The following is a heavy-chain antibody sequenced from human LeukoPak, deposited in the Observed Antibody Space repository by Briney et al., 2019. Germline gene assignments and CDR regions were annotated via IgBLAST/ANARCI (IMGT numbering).Heavy chain of an antibody. CDR3: AKMKYQLLSYFDC. CDR1: GFTFSSYV. V-gene: IGHV3-30*02. J-gene: IGHJ4*02. CDR2: IQYDGTNK. Sequence: GGSLRLSCAASGFTFSSYVMHWVRQAPGKGLEWVTFIQYDGTNKYYADSVKGRFTVSRDNSKNTLYLQMNSLRAEDTAVYYCAKMKYQLLSYFDCWGQGTLVTVSS. D-gene: IGHD2-2*01.